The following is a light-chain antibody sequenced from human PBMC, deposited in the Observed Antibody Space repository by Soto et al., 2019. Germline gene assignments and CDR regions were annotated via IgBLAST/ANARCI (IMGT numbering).Light chain of an antibody. Sequence: EIVLTQSPATLSLSPGERAILSCRASQSVSSYLAWYQQKPGRAPRLLIYDASNRTTGIPARFSGSGSGTDFTLTISSLEPEDFAVYYCQQRSNWLTFGGGTKVEIK. CDR3: QQRSNWLT. V-gene: IGKV3-11*01. CDR2: DAS. CDR1: QSVSSY. J-gene: IGKJ4*01.